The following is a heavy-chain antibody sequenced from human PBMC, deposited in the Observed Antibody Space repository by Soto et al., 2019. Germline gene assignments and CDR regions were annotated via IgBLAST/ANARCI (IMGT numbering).Heavy chain of an antibody. Sequence: EVQLLASGGDLVQPGGSLRLSCVASGFTFSDYVISWFRQVPGKGLELVSSIRDGGERQVNRDSVRGRFTMSRDNARFTLPLQMNSLTGDPTASYFCAIGSSTDFCLDVWGQGTTFTVSS. CDR2: IRDGGERQ. V-gene: IGHV3-23*01. CDR1: GFTFSDYV. J-gene: IGHJ6*02. CDR3: AIGSSTDFCLDV. D-gene: IGHD3-3*01.